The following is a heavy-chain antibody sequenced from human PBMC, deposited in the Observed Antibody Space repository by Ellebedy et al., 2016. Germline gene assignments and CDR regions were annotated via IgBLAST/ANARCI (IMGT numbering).Heavy chain of an antibody. CDR1: GYTFTGYY. Sequence: ASVKVSXKASGYTFTGYYMHWVRQAPGQGLEWMGWISAYNGNTNYAQKLQGRVTMTTDTSTSTAYMELSRLRSDDTAVYYCARDLLGYCSSTSCYGGRVFDIWGQGTMVTVSS. J-gene: IGHJ3*02. CDR3: ARDLLGYCSSTSCYGGRVFDI. D-gene: IGHD2-2*01. CDR2: ISAYNGNT. V-gene: IGHV1-18*04.